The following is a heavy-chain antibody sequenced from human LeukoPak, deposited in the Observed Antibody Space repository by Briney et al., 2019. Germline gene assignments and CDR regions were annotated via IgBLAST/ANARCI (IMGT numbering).Heavy chain of an antibody. J-gene: IGHJ4*02. CDR3: ARGSADSSGNSIHY. CDR1: GGTFSSSA. D-gene: IGHD3-22*01. V-gene: IGHV1-69*04. CDR2: IIPILGIA. Sequence: GASVKVSCKASGGTFSSSAISWVRQAPGQGLEWMGRIIPILGIANYAQKFQGRVTITADKSTSTAYMELSSLRSEDTAVYYCARGSADSSGNSIHYWGQGTLVTVSS.